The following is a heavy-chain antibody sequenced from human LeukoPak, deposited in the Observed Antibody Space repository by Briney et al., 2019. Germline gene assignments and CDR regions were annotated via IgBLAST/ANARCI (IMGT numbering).Heavy chain of an antibody. CDR2: IYYSGST. D-gene: IGHD1-26*01. CDR3: ARNASDSGTSYFDY. Sequence: SETLSLTCTVSGGSISSSTYYWGWIRQPPGKGLEGIGSIYYSGSTSYNPSLKSRVTISVDTSKNQFSLKLDSVTAADTAVYYCARNASDSGTSYFDYWGQGTLVNVSS. CDR1: GGSISSSTYY. J-gene: IGHJ4*02. V-gene: IGHV4-39*01.